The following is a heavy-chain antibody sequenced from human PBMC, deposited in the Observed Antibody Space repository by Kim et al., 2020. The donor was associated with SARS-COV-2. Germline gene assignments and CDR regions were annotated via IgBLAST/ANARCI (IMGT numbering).Heavy chain of an antibody. Sequence: GGSLRLSCAASGFTFSSYAMSWVRQAPGKGLEWVSAISGSGGSTYYADSVKGRFTSTRDNSKNTLYLQMNSLRGEDTAVYYFAIDPEWTFFGPGDSFDMW. D-gene: IGHD3-3*01. CDR2: ISGSGGST. CDR3: AIDPEWTFFGPGDSFDM. V-gene: IGHV3-23*01. J-gene: IGHJ3*02. CDR1: GFTFSSYA.